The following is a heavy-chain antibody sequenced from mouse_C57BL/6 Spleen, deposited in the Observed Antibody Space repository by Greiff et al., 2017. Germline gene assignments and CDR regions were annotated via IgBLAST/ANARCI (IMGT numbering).Heavy chain of an antibody. J-gene: IGHJ2*01. CDR2: INPGSGGN. V-gene: IGHV1-54*01. Sequence: VQLQQSGAELVRPGTSVKVSCKASGYAFTNYLIEWVKQRPGQGLEWIGVINPGSGGNNYNEKFKGKATLTADKSSSTAYMQLSSLTSEDSAVYFCARGDLGRSFDYWGQGTTLTVSS. D-gene: IGHD4-1*01. CDR1: GYAFTNYL. CDR3: ARGDLGRSFDY.